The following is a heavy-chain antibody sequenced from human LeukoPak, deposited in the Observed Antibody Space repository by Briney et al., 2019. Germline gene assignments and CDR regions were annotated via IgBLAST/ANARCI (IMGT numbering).Heavy chain of an antibody. CDR1: GGTFSSYA. CDR2: IIPIFGTA. CDR3: ARSVPMVYAAESMFDY. D-gene: IGHD2-8*01. V-gene: IGHV1-69*13. J-gene: IGHJ4*02. Sequence: APVKVSCKASGGTFSSYAISWVRQAPGQGLEWMGGIIPIFGTANYAQKFQGRVTITADESTSTAYMELSSLRSEDTAVYYCARSVPMVYAAESMFDYWGQGTLVTVSS.